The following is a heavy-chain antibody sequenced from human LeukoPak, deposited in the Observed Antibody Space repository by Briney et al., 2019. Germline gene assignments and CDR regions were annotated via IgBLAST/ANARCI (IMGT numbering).Heavy chain of an antibody. CDR3: ARDSTYYYDSGSSGPHYFDN. J-gene: IGHJ4*02. CDR2: ISSGGTYE. CDR1: GFTFSSYG. V-gene: IGHV3-30*06. Sequence: QPGGSLRLSCAASGFTFSSYGMHWVRQAPGKGLEWVSLISSGGTYEYYADSVKGRFTISRDNSKNTLYLQLNSLRAEDTAVYYCARDSTYYYDSGSSGPHYFDNWGQGTLVTVSS. D-gene: IGHD3-10*01.